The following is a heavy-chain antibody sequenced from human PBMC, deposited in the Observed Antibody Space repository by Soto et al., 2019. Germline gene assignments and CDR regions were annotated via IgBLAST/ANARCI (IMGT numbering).Heavy chain of an antibody. D-gene: IGHD5-18*01. V-gene: IGHV3-53*01. J-gene: IGHJ4*02. Sequence: PGGSLRLSCAASGFTVSSNYMSWVRQAPGKGLEWVSVIYSGGSTYYADSVKGRFTISRDNSKNTLYLQMNSLRAEDTAVYYCARGSVDTAMALDYWGQGTLVTVSS. CDR3: ARGSVDTAMALDY. CDR1: GFTVSSNY. CDR2: IYSGGST.